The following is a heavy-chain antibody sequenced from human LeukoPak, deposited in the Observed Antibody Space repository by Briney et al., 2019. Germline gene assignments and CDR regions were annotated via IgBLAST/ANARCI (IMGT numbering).Heavy chain of an antibody. Sequence: PGGSLRLSCAASGFTFSTYSMNWLRLAPGKGLEWVSSISPDSNYKYYVDSVKGRFTISRDNAKNTLYLQMNSLRAEDTAVYYCAKDPHYGDYYPDYWGQGTLVTVSS. V-gene: IGHV3-21*01. CDR2: ISPDSNYK. CDR1: GFTFSTYS. J-gene: IGHJ4*02. CDR3: AKDPHYGDYYPDY. D-gene: IGHD4-17*01.